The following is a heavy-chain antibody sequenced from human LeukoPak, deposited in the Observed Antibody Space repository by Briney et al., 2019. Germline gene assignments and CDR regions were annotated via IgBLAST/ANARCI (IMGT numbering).Heavy chain of an antibody. J-gene: IGHJ6*02. V-gene: IGHV4-4*07. CDR2: IYTSGST. CDR1: GGSISSYY. Sequence: SETLSLTCTVSGGSISSYYRSWIRQPAGKGLEWIGRIYTSGSTNYNPSLKSRVTMSVDTSKNQFSLKLSSVTAADTAVYYCARETTVDYGDYVIYYYGMDVWGQGTTVTVSS. D-gene: IGHD4-17*01. CDR3: ARETTVDYGDYVIYYYGMDV.